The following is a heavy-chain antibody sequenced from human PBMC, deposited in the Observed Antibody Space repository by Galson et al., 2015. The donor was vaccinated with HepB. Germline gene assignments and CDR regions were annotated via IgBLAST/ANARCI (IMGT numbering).Heavy chain of an antibody. V-gene: IGHV1-3*01. J-gene: IGHJ4*02. Sequence: SVKVSCKASGYTFTSYAMHWVRQAPGQRLEWMGWINAGNGNTKYSQKFQGRVTITRDTSASTAYMELSSLRSEDTAVYYCARDRKDSGWYLWGYWGQGTLVTVSS. CDR3: ARDRKDSGWYLWGY. CDR2: INAGNGNT. D-gene: IGHD6-19*01. CDR1: GYTFTSYA.